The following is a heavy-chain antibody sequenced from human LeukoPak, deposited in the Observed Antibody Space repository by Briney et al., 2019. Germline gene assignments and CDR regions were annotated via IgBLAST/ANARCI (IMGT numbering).Heavy chain of an antibody. CDR1: GFTFSTYG. CDR2: IRFDGTNK. CDR3: AKGYCSGSCYNGLDY. J-gene: IGHJ4*02. D-gene: IGHD2-15*01. Sequence: GGSLRLSCAASGFTFSTYGMHWVRQAPGNGLEWVAFIRFDGTNKYYADSVKGRFAISRDSSKNTLYLQMNSLRAEDTAVYYCAKGYCSGSCYNGLDYWGQGTLVTVSS. V-gene: IGHV3-30*02.